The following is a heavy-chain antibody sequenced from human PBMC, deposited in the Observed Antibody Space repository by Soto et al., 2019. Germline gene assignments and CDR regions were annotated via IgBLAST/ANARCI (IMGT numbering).Heavy chain of an antibody. J-gene: IGHJ4*02. V-gene: IGHV3-15*07. Sequence: PGGSLRLSCAASGFTFSNAWMNWVRQAPGKGLEWVGRIKSKTDGGTTDYAAPVKGRFTISRDDSKNTLYLQMNSLKTEDTAVYYCTTVTEERSYGTLFDYWGQGTLVTVSS. CDR3: TTVTEERSYGTLFDY. D-gene: IGHD5-18*01. CDR2: IKSKTDGGTT. CDR1: GFTFSNAW.